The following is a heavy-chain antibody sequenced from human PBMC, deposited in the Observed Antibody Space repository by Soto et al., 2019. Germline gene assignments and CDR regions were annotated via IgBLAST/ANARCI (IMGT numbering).Heavy chain of an antibody. Sequence: EVQLLESGGGLVQPGGSLRLSCAASGFTFSTFAMTWVRQAPGKGLEWVSAISGSGDNTYYADSVKGRFTMSRDNSKRTLYLQMTSLRGDDTAVYNCAKGRGVLFYLDQWGQGTLVTVSS. CDR2: ISGSGDNT. CDR3: AKGRGVLFYLDQ. J-gene: IGHJ4*02. CDR1: GFTFSTFA. V-gene: IGHV3-23*01. D-gene: IGHD2-21*01.